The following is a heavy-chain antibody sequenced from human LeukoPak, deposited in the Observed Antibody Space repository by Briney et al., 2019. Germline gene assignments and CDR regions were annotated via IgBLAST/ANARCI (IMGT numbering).Heavy chain of an antibody. J-gene: IGHJ4*02. V-gene: IGHV1-2*02. D-gene: IGHD5-12*01. Sequence: GASVKVSCKASGYTFTGYYMHWVRQAPGQGLEWMGWINPNSGGANYAQKFQGRVTMTRDTSISTAYMELSRLRSDDTAVYYCARALFSGYDYRFGYWGQGTLVTVSS. CDR2: INPNSGGA. CDR3: ARALFSGYDYRFGY. CDR1: GYTFTGYY.